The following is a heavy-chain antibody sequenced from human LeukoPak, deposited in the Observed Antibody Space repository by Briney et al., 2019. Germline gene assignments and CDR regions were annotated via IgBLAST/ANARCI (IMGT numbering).Heavy chain of an antibody. CDR1: GFTFTSSA. D-gene: IGHD2-2*01. Sequence: SVKVSCKASGFTFTSSAVQWVRQARGQRLEWIGWIVVGSGNTNYAQKFQERVTITRDMSTSTAYMELSSLRSEDTAMYYCARRLVVPAAPFRSYYFDYWGQGTLVTVSS. V-gene: IGHV1-58*01. CDR3: ARRLVVPAAPFRSYYFDY. CDR2: IVVGSGNT. J-gene: IGHJ4*02.